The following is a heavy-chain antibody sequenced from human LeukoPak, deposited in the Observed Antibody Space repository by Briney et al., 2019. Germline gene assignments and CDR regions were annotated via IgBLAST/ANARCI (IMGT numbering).Heavy chain of an antibody. V-gene: IGHV3-30-3*01. CDR2: ISYDGSNK. CDR3: AREPGGNWAFDI. J-gene: IGHJ3*02. Sequence: PGGSLRLSCAASGFTFSSYAMHWVRQAPGKGLEWVAVISYDGSNKYYADSVKGRFTISRDNSKNTLYLQMNSLRAEDTAVYYCAREPGGNWAFDIWGQGTMVTVSS. CDR1: GFTFSSYA. D-gene: IGHD4-23*01.